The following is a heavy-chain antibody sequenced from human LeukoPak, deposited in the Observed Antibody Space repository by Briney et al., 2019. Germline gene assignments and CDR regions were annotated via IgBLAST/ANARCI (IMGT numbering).Heavy chain of an antibody. CDR2: ISYDGSNK. D-gene: IGHD3-3*01. CDR3: AKAPTIFGVVPADY. Sequence: GGSLRLSCAASGFTFSNYWMTWVRQAPGKGLEWVAVISYDGSNKYYADSVKGRFTISRDNSKNTLYLQMNSLRAEDTAVYYCAKAPTIFGVVPADYWGQGTLVTVSS. V-gene: IGHV3-30*18. J-gene: IGHJ4*02. CDR1: GFTFSNYW.